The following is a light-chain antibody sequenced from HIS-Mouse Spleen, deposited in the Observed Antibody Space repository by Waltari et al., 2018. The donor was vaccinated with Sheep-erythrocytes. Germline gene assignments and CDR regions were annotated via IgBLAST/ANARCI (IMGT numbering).Light chain of an antibody. CDR3: QQYNNWPPGT. CDR1: QSVSSN. Sequence: EIVMTQSPATLSVSPGERATLSCRASQSVSSNLAWYQQKPGQAPRSLIYGASTRATGIPARFSGSGSGTEFTLTISSMQSEDFAVYYCQQYNNWPPGTFGQGTKLEIK. V-gene: IGKV3-15*01. CDR2: GAS. J-gene: IGKJ2*02.